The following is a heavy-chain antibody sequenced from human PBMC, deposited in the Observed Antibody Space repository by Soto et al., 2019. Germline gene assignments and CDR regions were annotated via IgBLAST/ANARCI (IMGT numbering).Heavy chain of an antibody. CDR2: ISGGGDTT. J-gene: IGHJ4*02. CDR3: AKGRGGSGSLTPRVDF. V-gene: IGHV3-23*01. D-gene: IGHD3-10*01. Sequence: EVQLLESGGGLVQPGGSLRLSCAASGFTFNNYAMTWVRQAPGKGLEWVSAISGGGDTTSYADSVKGRFTVPRDGSKNTLYLQMSNLRAEDTALYYCAKGRGGSGSLTPRVDFWGQGTLVTVSS. CDR1: GFTFNNYA.